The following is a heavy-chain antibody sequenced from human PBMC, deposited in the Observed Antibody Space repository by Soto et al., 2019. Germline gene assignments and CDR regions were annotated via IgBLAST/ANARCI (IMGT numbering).Heavy chain of an antibody. CDR3: VRRMFD. Sequence: ASVKVSCKTSGYVFTSFGLSWVRQAPGQGLEWIGWVRPYNGDTKYAEKFHSRVTMTSDTSKTTGYMEFRGLRSDDTALYHCVRRMFD. CDR1: GYVFTSFG. CDR2: VRPYNGDT. J-gene: IGHJ3*01. V-gene: IGHV1-18*04.